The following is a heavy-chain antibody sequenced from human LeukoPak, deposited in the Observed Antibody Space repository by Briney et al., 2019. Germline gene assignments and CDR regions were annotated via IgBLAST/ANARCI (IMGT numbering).Heavy chain of an antibody. CDR2: ISGSGGST. V-gene: IGHV3-23*01. J-gene: IGHJ4*02. D-gene: IGHD3-22*01. Sequence: GGSLRLSCVASGFTFSSYAMSWVRQAPGKGLEWVSVISGSGGSTYYADSVKGRFAISRDNSKNTLYLQLNSLRAEDTAVYYCAKDWYYESSGYYSPADYWGQGTPVTVSS. CDR3: AKDWYYESSGYYSPADY. CDR1: GFTFSSYA.